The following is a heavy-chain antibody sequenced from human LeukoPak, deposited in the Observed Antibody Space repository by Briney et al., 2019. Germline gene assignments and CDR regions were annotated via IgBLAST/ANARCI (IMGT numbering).Heavy chain of an antibody. Sequence: GRSLRLSCAASGFTFDDYAMHWVRQAPGKGREWVSGIRWNSGSIGYADSVKGRFTISRDNAKNSLYLQMNSLRAEDMALYYCAKDRTYSGSYAGAFDIWGQGTMVTVSS. CDR1: GFTFDDYA. V-gene: IGHV3-9*03. CDR2: IRWNSGSI. D-gene: IGHD1-26*01. J-gene: IGHJ3*02. CDR3: AKDRTYSGSYAGAFDI.